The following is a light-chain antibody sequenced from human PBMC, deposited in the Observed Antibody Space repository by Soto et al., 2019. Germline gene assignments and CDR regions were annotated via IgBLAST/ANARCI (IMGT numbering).Light chain of an antibody. J-gene: IGKJ1*01. CDR2: KAS. V-gene: IGKV1-5*03. CDR3: QQYNSYWT. CDR1: QSISSS. Sequence: DIQMTQSPSTLSASVGGRVTITCRASQSISSSLAWYQQKPGKAPKVLIYKASSLERGVPSRFSGSGSGTEFTLTISSLQPDDFATYYCQQYNSYWTFGQGTKVEIK.